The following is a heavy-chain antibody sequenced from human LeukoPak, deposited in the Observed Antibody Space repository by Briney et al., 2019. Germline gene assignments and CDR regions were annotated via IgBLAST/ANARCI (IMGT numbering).Heavy chain of an antibody. V-gene: IGHV3-30*02. J-gene: IGHJ4*02. CDR3: ARDGESYDYGSGSYGAY. Sequence: GGSLRLSCAASGFTFSNAWMSWVRQAPGKGLEWVAFIRFDGSNQYYADSVKGRLTISRDNSKNTLYLQMNSLRAEDTAVYYCARDGESYDYGSGSYGAYWGQGTLVTVSS. CDR1: GFTFSNAW. CDR2: IRFDGSNQ. D-gene: IGHD3-10*01.